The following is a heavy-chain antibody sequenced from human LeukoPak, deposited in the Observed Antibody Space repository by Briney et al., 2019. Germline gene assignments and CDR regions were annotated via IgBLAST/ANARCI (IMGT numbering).Heavy chain of an antibody. CDR1: GFSFDDYA. CDR3: ARDLYFTAHFDY. D-gene: IGHD3-3*01. Sequence: GGSLRLSCAASGFSFDDYAMHWVRQAPGKGLEWVSGISWNSGSIGYADSVKGRFTTSRDNSKNTLYLQMNSLRAEDTAVYYCARDLYFTAHFDYWGQGTLVTVSS. V-gene: IGHV3-9*01. J-gene: IGHJ4*02. CDR2: ISWNSGSI.